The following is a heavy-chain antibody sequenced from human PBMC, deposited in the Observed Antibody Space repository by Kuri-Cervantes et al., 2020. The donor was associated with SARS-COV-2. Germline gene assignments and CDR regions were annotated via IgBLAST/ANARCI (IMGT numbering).Heavy chain of an antibody. J-gene: IGHJ4*02. CDR3: ARDYTRPITIFGVVTYMGTQEFDY. V-gene: IGHV4-38-2*02. CDR2: IYHSGST. Sequence: ESLKISCSASGFSIGDYAMSWVRQAPGKGLEWIGSIYHSGSTYYNPSLKSRVTISVDTSKNQFSLKLSSVTAADTAVYYCARDYTRPITIFGVVTYMGTQEFDYWGQGTLVTVSS. D-gene: IGHD3-3*01. CDR1: GFSIGDYA.